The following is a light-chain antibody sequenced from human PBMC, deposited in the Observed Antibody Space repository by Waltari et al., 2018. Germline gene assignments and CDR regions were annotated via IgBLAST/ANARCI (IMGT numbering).Light chain of an antibody. CDR1: SGHSYYA. J-gene: IGLJ3*02. Sequence: QLVLTQSPSVSASLGASVKLTCTLDSGHSYYAIAWHQQQSEKGPRFLMQLDGDGSHNKGDGVPARVSGASCGGDRYLTISILQSEDEADYYCQTWGPGIRVFGGGTKVTVL. CDR2: LDGDGSH. CDR3: QTWGPGIRV. V-gene: IGLV4-69*01.